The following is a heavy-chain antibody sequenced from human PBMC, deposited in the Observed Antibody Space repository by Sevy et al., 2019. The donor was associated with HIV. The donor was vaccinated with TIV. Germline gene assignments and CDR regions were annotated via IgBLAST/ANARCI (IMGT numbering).Heavy chain of an antibody. V-gene: IGHV4-39*01. CDR3: AGPSLTYSSGWSYYDH. CDR2: IRYSGST. J-gene: IGHJ4*02. D-gene: IGHD6-19*01. CDR1: GASISSSGYY. Sequence: SETLSLTCTVSGASISSSGYYWGWIRQPPGKGLVWIASIRYSGSTYYNPSLWSRVTISADASKNQFSLKLNSVTAADTAVYYCAGPSLTYSSGWSYYDHWGQGTVVTVSS.